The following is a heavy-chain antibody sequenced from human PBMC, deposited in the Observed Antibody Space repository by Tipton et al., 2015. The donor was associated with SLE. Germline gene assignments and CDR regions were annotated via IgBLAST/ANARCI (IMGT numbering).Heavy chain of an antibody. V-gene: IGHV4-59*01. CDR1: GGSISSYY. J-gene: IGHJ4*02. CDR2: IYYSGST. CDR3: ARVPFTMTHDY. Sequence: TLSLICTVSGGSISSYYWSWIRQPPGKGLEWIGYIYYSGSTNYNPSLKSRVTISVDTSKNQFSLKLSSVTAADTAVYYCARVPFTMTHDYWGQGTLVTVSS. D-gene: IGHD3-22*01.